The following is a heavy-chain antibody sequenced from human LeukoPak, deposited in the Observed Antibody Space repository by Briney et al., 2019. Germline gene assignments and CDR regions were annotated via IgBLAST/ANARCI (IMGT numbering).Heavy chain of an antibody. D-gene: IGHD4-17*01. Sequence: PSETLSLTCTVSGGSISSYYCSWIRQPPGKGLEWIGYIYYSGSTNYNPSLKSRVTISVDTSKNQFSLKLSSVTAADTAVYYCARVPYGDYVDYWGQGTLVTVSS. J-gene: IGHJ4*02. CDR2: IYYSGST. CDR3: ARVPYGDYVDY. CDR1: GGSISSYY. V-gene: IGHV4-59*01.